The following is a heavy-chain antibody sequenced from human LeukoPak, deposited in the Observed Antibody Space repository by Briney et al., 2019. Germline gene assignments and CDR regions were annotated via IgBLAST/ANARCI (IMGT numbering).Heavy chain of an antibody. CDR3: TRGTVTTYYFYY. V-gene: IGHV4-59*01. Sequence: PSETLSLTCTVSGGSTSGYYWSWIRQPPGKELEWIGYIYYSGSTNYNPSLKSRVTISVDTSKNQFSLQLSSVTAADTAVYYCTRGTVTTYYFYYWGQGTLVTVSS. CDR2: IYYSGST. CDR1: GGSTSGYY. D-gene: IGHD4-17*01. J-gene: IGHJ4*02.